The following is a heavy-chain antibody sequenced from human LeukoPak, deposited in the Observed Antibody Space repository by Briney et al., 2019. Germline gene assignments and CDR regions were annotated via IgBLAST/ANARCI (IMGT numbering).Heavy chain of an antibody. J-gene: IGHJ4*02. D-gene: IGHD1-26*01. V-gene: IGHV1-46*01. Sequence: APGRPSCKAFDSPFTGSYMTWWRQAPGHGLRWMGIINPSGGSTSYAQKFQGRVTMTRDTSTSTVYMELSSLRSEDTAVYYCARNGGGSLNYWGQGTLVTVSS. CDR2: INPSGGST. CDR1: DSPFTGSY. CDR3: ARNGGGSLNY.